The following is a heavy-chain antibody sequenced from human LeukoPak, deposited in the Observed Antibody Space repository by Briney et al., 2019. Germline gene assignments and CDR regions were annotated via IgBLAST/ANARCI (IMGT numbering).Heavy chain of an antibody. Sequence: KPGGSLRLSCAASGLTFNTYNMSWIRQAPGKGLEWVSYISTSGSTIYYADSVKGRFAISRDNAKNSLYLQMNSLRAEDTAVYYCARDPGIRGVYNWFDPWGQGTLVTVSS. CDR2: ISTSGSTI. CDR3: ARDPGIRGVYNWFDP. J-gene: IGHJ5*02. D-gene: IGHD3-10*01. CDR1: GLTFNTYN. V-gene: IGHV3-11*04.